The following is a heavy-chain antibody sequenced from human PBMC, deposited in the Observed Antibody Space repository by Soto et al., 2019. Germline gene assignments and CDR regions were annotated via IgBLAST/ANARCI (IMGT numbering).Heavy chain of an antibody. J-gene: IGHJ5*02. CDR3: ARGVLANWGPENWFDP. CDR2: IYYSGSA. CDR1: GASISRGAYY. Sequence: LALTCSVSGASISRGAYYWSWIRQHPGKGLEWIGNIYYSGSAYYNPSLKSRVTISVDTSQNQFSLKLSSVTAADTAVYYCARGVLANWGPENWFDPWGQGTLVTVSS. D-gene: IGHD7-27*01. V-gene: IGHV4-31*03.